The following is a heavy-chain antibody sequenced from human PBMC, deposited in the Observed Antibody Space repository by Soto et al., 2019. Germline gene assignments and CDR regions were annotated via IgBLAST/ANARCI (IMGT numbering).Heavy chain of an antibody. CDR1: GDSISSDNYF. V-gene: IGHV4-30-4*01. CDR2: ISNRGTP. J-gene: IGHJ3*02. CDR3: AREVNVVALSDAFDI. Sequence: QVRLQESGPGLVKPSQTLSLICTVSGDSISSDNYFWSWIRQPPGQGLEWIGYISNRGTPYYNPSLKSRVTISPDTSKNRFSLDMYSVTAADTAVYYCAREVNVVALSDAFDIWGQGTMVTVSS. D-gene: IGHD2-8*01.